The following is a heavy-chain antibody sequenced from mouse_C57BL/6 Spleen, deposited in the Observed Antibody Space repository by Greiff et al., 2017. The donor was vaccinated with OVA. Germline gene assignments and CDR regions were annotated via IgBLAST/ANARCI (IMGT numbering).Heavy chain of an antibody. Sequence: QVQLQQPGAELVMPGASVKLSCKASGYTFTSYWMHWVKQRPGQGLEWIGEIDPSDSYTNYNQKFKGKATLTVDKSSSTAYMQLSSLTSEVSAVYYCARNEYVGFAYWGQGTLVTVSA. CDR3: ARNEYVGFAY. V-gene: IGHV1-69*01. CDR1: GYTFTSYW. D-gene: IGHD5-1*01. J-gene: IGHJ3*01. CDR2: IDPSDSYT.